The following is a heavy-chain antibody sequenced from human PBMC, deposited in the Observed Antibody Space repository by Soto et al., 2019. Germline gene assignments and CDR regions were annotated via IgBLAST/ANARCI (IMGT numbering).Heavy chain of an antibody. V-gene: IGHV1-18*01. D-gene: IGHD2-2*01. CDR1: GYTFTSYG. J-gene: IGHJ5*02. CDR3: ARDLYSSSFFWFDA. CDR2: ITAGDGKT. Sequence: ASVKVSCKASGYTFTSYGISWVRQAPGQRLEWMGWITAGDGKTQYSKKLQTRVTIRSDVSATTVYMDLNSLRSEDTAVYYCARDLYSSSFFWFDAWGRGTLVTVSS.